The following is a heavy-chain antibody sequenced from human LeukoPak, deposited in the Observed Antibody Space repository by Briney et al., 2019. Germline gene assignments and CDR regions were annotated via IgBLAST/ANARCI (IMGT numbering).Heavy chain of an antibody. CDR2: ISGSGDLT. J-gene: IGHJ4*02. V-gene: IGHV3-23*01. CDR3: AKVTQQLGGRYFDY. D-gene: IGHD6-13*01. Sequence: HTGGSLRLSCAASGFTFNSYAMTWVRQAPGKGLEWVSAISGSGDLTYYADSVRGRFTISRDNSKNTLYLQMNSLRAEDTAVYYCAKVTQQLGGRYFDYWGQGTLVTVSS. CDR1: GFTFNSYA.